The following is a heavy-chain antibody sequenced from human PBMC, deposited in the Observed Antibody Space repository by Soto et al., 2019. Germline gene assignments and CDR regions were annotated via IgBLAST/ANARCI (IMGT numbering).Heavy chain of an antibody. V-gene: IGHV4-4*07. D-gene: IGHD2-15*01. Sequence: QVQLQGSGPGQVKPSETLSLTYTVSGDSISDYFYWSWIRQPAGKGLEWIGRIYTEGTTKYNPSPKRRVPLSLDKSKNQFSLRRSSVTAADTAVYYFAREVRGGFTGIFDQWGRGSRVTVSS. CDR3: AREVRGGFTGIFDQ. CDR2: IYTEGTT. CDR1: GDSISDYFY. J-gene: IGHJ4*02.